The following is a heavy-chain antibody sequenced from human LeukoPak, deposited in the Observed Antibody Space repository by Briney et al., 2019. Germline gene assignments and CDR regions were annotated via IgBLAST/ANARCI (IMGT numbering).Heavy chain of an antibody. CDR3: XXGXPTGSSXVFVVQ. Sequence: GGSLRLSCAASGFTFGSYSMTWVRQAPGKGLEWVSSVSSGSTYIYYADSVRGRFTISRDNAKSSLYLLMNSLRVDDTAVYYXXXGXPTGSSXVFVVQWGQGTLVTVSS. CDR2: VSSGSTYI. V-gene: IGHV3-21*06. J-gene: IGHJ4*02. D-gene: IGHD2-21*01. CDR1: GFTFGSYS.